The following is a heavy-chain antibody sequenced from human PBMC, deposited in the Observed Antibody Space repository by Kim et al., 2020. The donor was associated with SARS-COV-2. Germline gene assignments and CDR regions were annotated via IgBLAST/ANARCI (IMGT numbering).Heavy chain of an antibody. D-gene: IGHD3-10*01. Sequence: ASVKVSCKASGYTFTNYAIHWVRQAPGQRLEWMGWINTDNGNTKYSQKFQGRVTITRDTTASTAYMELSSLRSEDTAVYFCAREYNYGSGSFYPYWGQGTLVTVSS. V-gene: IGHV1-3*04. CDR1: GYTFTNYA. CDR3: AREYNYGSGSFYPY. CDR2: INTDNGNT. J-gene: IGHJ4*02.